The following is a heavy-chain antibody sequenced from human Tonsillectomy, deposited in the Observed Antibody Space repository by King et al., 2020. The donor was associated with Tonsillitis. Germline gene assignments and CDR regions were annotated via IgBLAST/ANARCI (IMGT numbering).Heavy chain of an antibody. Sequence: VQLVESGGGLVQPGGSLRLSCAASGFTFSSYSMNWVRQAPGKGLEWVSYISSSSSTIYYADSVKGRFTISRDNAKNSLYLQMNSLRDEDTAVYYCAREHYYGSGSYSATLNGMDAWGQGTPVTVSS. CDR3: AREHYYGSGSYSATLNGMDA. V-gene: IGHV3-48*02. D-gene: IGHD3-10*01. CDR1: GFTFSSYS. J-gene: IGHJ6*02. CDR2: ISSSSSTI.